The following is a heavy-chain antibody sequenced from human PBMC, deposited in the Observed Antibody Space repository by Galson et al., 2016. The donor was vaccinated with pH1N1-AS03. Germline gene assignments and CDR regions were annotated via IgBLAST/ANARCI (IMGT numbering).Heavy chain of an antibody. J-gene: IGHJ6*03. Sequence: ETLSLTCSVSSGSISRFYWYWIRQPAGKTLEWIGRIYTSGSINYNPSLKSRVTMSVDASKNQFSLKMTSMTAADTGVYYCARSTGVDWTNRYYSYMDVWGKGTRVTVSS. CDR1: SGSISRFY. CDR3: ARSTGVDWTNRYYSYMDV. V-gene: IGHV4-4*07. CDR2: IYTSGSI. D-gene: IGHD3-9*01.